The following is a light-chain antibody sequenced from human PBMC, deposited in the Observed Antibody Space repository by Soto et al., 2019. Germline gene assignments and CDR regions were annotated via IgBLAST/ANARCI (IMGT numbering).Light chain of an antibody. V-gene: IGKV3-15*01. CDR1: QNISSN. CDR2: DAS. Sequence: EIVMTQSPATLSVSPGERASLSCRASQNISSNLAWYQQKPGQAPRLLIYDASTRATGIPARFSGRGSGTEVTLIISSLQSEDFAAYYCQQFNMWRPWTFGQGTKVEIK. CDR3: QQFNMWRPWT. J-gene: IGKJ1*01.